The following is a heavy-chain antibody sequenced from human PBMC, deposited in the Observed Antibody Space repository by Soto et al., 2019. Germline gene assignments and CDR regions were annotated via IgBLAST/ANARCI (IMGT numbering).Heavy chain of an antibody. CDR1: GFTFSSYY. CDR2: ISSDGRST. CDR3: ARDGHKWNDIDL. J-gene: IGHJ5*02. Sequence: GGSLRLSCAASGFTFSSYYMDWVRQTPGKGLVWVSLISSDGRSTSYADSVKGRFTMSRDNAKNTLYLEMNSLRAEDTAVYYCARDGHKWNDIDLWGQGTLVTVSS. D-gene: IGHD1-1*01. V-gene: IGHV3-74*01.